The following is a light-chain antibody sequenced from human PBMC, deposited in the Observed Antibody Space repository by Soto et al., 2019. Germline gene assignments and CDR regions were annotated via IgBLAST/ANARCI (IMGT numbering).Light chain of an antibody. CDR3: QQLTT. Sequence: DIQLTPSPSFLSASVGDRVTITCRASQAISNYFAWYQQKPGKAPRLLIYAVSTLQSGVPSRFSGSGSGTEFTLTISSLQPEDFATYYCQQLTTFGQGTKVEIK. J-gene: IGKJ2*01. CDR2: AVS. V-gene: IGKV1-9*01. CDR1: QAISNY.